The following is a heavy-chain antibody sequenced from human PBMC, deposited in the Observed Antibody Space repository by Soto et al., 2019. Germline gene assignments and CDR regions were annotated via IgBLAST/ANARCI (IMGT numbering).Heavy chain of an antibody. D-gene: IGHD2-15*01. CDR3: AKDRVVARGYYYYGMDV. CDR1: GFTFSSYA. J-gene: IGHJ6*02. CDR2: ISGSGGST. Sequence: PGGSLRLSCAASGFTFSSYAMSWVRQAPGEGLEWVSAISGSGGSTYYADSVKGRFTISRDNSKNTLYLQMNSLRAEDTAVYYCAKDRVVARGYYYYGMDVWGQGTTVTVSS. V-gene: IGHV3-23*01.